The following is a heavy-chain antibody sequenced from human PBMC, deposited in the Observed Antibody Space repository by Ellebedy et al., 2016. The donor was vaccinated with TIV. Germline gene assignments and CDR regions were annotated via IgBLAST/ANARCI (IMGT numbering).Heavy chain of an antibody. CDR1: AAPISSDY. V-gene: IGHV4-59*08. D-gene: IGHD3-9*01. CDR2: IYYTGST. CDR3: ASAYYDTLTGSGNWFDP. J-gene: IGHJ5*02. Sequence: PSETLSLTCTVSAAPISSDYWSWIRQSPGKGLEWIGYIYYTGSTHYNPSIKSRVTISGDTSKNQFSLKLSSVTAADTAVYYCASAYYDTLTGSGNWFDPWGQGTLVTVSS.